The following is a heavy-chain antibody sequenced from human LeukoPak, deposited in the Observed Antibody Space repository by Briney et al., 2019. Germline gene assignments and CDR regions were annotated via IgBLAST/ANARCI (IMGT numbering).Heavy chain of an antibody. CDR2: IRVSGTST. Sequence: GGSLRLSCVASGFTFSSYAMSWVRQAPGQGLQWVSAIRVSGTSTFYADSVKGRFTISRDNSKNTLHLQMNSLRAEDTAVYYCARDTDYYGSGRHGYFDHWGQGTLVTVSS. V-gene: IGHV3-23*01. CDR1: GFTFSSYA. D-gene: IGHD3-10*01. J-gene: IGHJ1*01. CDR3: ARDTDYYGSGRHGYFDH.